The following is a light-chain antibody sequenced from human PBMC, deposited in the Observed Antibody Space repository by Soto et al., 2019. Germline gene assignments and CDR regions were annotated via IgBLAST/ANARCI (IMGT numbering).Light chain of an antibody. V-gene: IGKV3-20*01. CDR3: QQYGSSPPYT. CDR2: AAS. Sequence: DIVLTQSPGTLSLSPGERATLSCRASETVNNNFLGWYQQKPGQAPRLLIFAASRRATGIPDRFSGSGSGTDFTLTISRLEPEVFGVYYCQQYGSSPPYTFGQGTKLEIK. CDR1: ETVNNNF. J-gene: IGKJ2*01.